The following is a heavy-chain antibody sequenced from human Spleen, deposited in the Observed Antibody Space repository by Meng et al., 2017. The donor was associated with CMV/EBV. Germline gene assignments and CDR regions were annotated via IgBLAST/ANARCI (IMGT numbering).Heavy chain of an antibody. Sequence: LTFSNYAMNWVSQAPGKGLEWVAVIYAGGRSAYYADSVKGRFTIFRDSSKNTLYLQLSSLRTEDTAVYYCARDQGVTTKSRGYFDYWGQGTLVTVSS. CDR1: LTFSNYA. D-gene: IGHD5-12*01. J-gene: IGHJ4*02. CDR3: ARDQGVTTKSRGYFDY. CDR2: IYAGGRSA. V-gene: IGHV3-23*03.